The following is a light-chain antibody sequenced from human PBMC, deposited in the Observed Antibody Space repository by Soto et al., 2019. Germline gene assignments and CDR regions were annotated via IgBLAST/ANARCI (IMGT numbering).Light chain of an antibody. Sequence: DIQMTQSPSSLPASVGDRVTITCRANQSISTNLNWYQQKPGKAPKVLIYGASSLRSGVPSRFSGSGSGTDFTLTINSLQPEDFATYFCQQSYILPRTFGGGTRVEI. CDR3: QQSYILPRT. J-gene: IGKJ4*01. CDR1: QSISTN. CDR2: GAS. V-gene: IGKV1-39*01.